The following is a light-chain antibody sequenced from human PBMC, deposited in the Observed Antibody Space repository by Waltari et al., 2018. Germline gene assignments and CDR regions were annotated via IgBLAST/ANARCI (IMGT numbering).Light chain of an antibody. CDR3: SSYITTNTLEL. CDR1: SSDVGSYNY. Sequence: QSALTQPASVSGSLGQSITISCTGTSSDVGSYNYVSWYQQHPGKAPKLMIYDVIYRPSGVSNRFSGSKSSNTASLTISGLQAEDEADYYCSSYITTNTLELFGGGTSLTVL. CDR2: DVI. V-gene: IGLV2-14*03. J-gene: IGLJ2*01.